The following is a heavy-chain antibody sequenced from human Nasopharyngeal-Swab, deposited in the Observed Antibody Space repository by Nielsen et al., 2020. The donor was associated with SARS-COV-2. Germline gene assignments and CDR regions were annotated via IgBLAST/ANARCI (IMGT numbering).Heavy chain of an antibody. CDR1: GFTFSSYS. CDR2: ISSSSSYI. Sequence: GGSLRLSCAASGFTFSSYSMNWVRQAPGKGLEWVSSISSSSSYIYYADSVKGRFTISRDNAKNSLYLQMNSLRAEDTAVYYCARTGAGTTVPTHWGQGTLVTVSS. V-gene: IGHV3-21*01. CDR3: ARTGAGTTVPTH. D-gene: IGHD4-17*01. J-gene: IGHJ4*02.